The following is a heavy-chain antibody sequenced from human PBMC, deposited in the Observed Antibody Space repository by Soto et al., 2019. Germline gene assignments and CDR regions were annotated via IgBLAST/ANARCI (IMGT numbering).Heavy chain of an antibody. D-gene: IGHD5-12*01. CDR1: GFTFSSYW. Sequence: PGGSLRLSCAASGFTFSSYWMSWVRQAPGKGLEWVANIKQDGSEKYYVDSVKGRFTISRDNAKNSLYLQMNSLRAEDTAVYYCARDVSGYDYWPYYFDYWGQGTLVTVSS. V-gene: IGHV3-7*03. CDR2: IKQDGSEK. CDR3: ARDVSGYDYWPYYFDY. J-gene: IGHJ4*02.